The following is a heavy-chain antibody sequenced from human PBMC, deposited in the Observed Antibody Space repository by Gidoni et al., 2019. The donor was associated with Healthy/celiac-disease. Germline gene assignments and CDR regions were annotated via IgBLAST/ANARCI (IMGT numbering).Heavy chain of an antibody. CDR3: ARIPDSSGWYGIFDY. J-gene: IGHJ4*02. V-gene: IGHV2-70*01. D-gene: IGHD6-19*01. CDR2: IDCDDDK. Sequence: QVTSRESGPALVHPTQTLTLTCTSSGFSLSPSGMCVSWIRQPPGQALEWLALIDCDDDKYYSTALKPRLTISKDTSINQVVLTMTYMDPVDTATYYCARIPDSSGWYGIFDYWGQGTLVTVSS. CDR1: GFSLSPSGMC.